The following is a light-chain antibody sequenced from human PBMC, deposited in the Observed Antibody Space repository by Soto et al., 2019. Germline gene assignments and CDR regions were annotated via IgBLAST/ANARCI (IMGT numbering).Light chain of an antibody. V-gene: IGKV1-39*01. CDR3: QPSYSTPRT. J-gene: IGKJ1*01. Sequence: DIQMTQSPSSLSASVGDRVTITCRASQSISSYLNWYQQKPGKAPKLLIYAASSLQSGVPSRFSGSGSGTDFTLSSSSLHPEDFATYYCQPSYSTPRTFGQGTKVEIK. CDR2: AAS. CDR1: QSISSY.